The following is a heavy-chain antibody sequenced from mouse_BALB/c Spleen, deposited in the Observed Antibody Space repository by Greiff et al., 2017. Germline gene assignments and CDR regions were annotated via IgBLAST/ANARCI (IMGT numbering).Heavy chain of an antibody. CDR3: ARYYYGSSYYFDY. D-gene: IGHD1-1*01. Sequence: EVKLEESGGGLVKLGGSLKLSCAASGFTFSSYYMSWVRQTPEKRLELVAAINSNGGSTYYPDTVKGRFTISRDNAKNTLYLQMSSLKSEDTALYYCARYYYGSSYYFDYWGQGTTLTVSS. CDR1: GFTFSSYY. CDR2: INSNGGST. J-gene: IGHJ2*01. V-gene: IGHV5-6-2*01.